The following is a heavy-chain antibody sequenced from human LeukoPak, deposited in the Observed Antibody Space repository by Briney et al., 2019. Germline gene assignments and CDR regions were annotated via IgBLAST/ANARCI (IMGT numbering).Heavy chain of an antibody. J-gene: IGHJ3*02. Sequence: PGGSLRLSCAASGFTFSSYAMHWLRQAPGKGLEWVAVISYDGSNKYYADSVKGQFTISRDNSKNTLYLQMNSLRAEDTAVYYCARAWGWLQLGGAFDIWGQGTMVTVSS. D-gene: IGHD5-24*01. CDR3: ARAWGWLQLGGAFDI. CDR1: GFTFSSYA. V-gene: IGHV3-30-3*01. CDR2: ISYDGSNK.